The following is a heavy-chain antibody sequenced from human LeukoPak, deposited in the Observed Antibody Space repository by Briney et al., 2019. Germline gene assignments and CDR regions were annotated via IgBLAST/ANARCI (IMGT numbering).Heavy chain of an antibody. CDR3: AKRGASLSIDY. Sequence: GRSLRLSCVGSGFTFSNYGMHWVRQAPGKGLEWVAVISHDESNKYYADSVKGRFTISRDNSKNTLYLQMNSLRADDTAVYYCAKRGASLSIDYWGQGTLVTVSS. V-gene: IGHV3-30*18. D-gene: IGHD1-26*01. CDR2: ISHDESNK. J-gene: IGHJ4*02. CDR1: GFTFSNYG.